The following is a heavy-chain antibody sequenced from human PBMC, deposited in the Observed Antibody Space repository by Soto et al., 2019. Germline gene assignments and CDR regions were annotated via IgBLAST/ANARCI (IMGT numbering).Heavy chain of an antibody. CDR2: ISWNSGSI. Sequence: EVQLLESGGGLVQPGGSLRLSCAASGFTFSDYAMSWVRQAPGKGLEWVSGISWNSGSIGYADSVKGRFTISRDNAKNSLYLQMNSLRAEDTALYYCAKDIGGGSLGAFDIWGQGTMVTVSS. CDR3: AKDIGGGSLGAFDI. D-gene: IGHD1-26*01. V-gene: IGHV3-9*01. J-gene: IGHJ3*02. CDR1: GFTFSDYA.